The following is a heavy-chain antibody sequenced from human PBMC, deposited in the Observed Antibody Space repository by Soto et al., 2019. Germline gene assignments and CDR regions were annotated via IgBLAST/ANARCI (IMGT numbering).Heavy chain of an antibody. Sequence: EVQLVESGGGLVKPRGSLRLSCAASGFTFSTYSMNWVRQAPGKGLEWVSSISSSGNYIYYADSMKGRFTVSRDNAKNSLFLQMDSLRAEDTAVYYCARDRSDYGGYDYWGQGALVTVSS. CDR2: ISSSGNYI. V-gene: IGHV3-21*01. D-gene: IGHD4-17*01. CDR3: ARDRSDYGGYDY. CDR1: GFTFSTYS. J-gene: IGHJ4*02.